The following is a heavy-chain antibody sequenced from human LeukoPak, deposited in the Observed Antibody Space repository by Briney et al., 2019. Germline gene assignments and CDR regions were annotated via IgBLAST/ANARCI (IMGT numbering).Heavy chain of an antibody. V-gene: IGHV3-23*01. CDR3: ARVRYSGYEVFDY. CDR2: ISGSGGST. J-gene: IGHJ4*02. CDR1: GFTFSSYG. Sequence: GGTLRLSCAASGFTFSSYGMSWVRKAPGKGLEWVSAISGSGGSTDYADSVKGRFTISRDNAKNSLYLQINSPRAEATAVYYCARVRYSGYEVFDYWGQGSLVTDSS. D-gene: IGHD5-12*01.